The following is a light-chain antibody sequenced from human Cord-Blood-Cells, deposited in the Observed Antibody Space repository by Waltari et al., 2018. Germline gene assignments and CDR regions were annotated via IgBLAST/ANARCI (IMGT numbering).Light chain of an antibody. CDR1: QSISSY. CDR3: QQSYSTPLT. Sequence: DIQMTKSPSSLSASVEDRVTITCRASQSISSYLNWYQQKPGKAPKLLIYAASSLQSGFPSRFSGSGSGTDFTLTISSLQPEDFATYYCQQSYSTPLTFGGGTKVEIK. CDR2: AAS. J-gene: IGKJ4*01. V-gene: IGKV1-39*01.